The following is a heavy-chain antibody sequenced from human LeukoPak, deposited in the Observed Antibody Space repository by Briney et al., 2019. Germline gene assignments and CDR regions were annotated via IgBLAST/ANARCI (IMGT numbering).Heavy chain of an antibody. CDR2: IGTAGDT. Sequence: GGSLRLSYAASGFTFKSYDMHWVRQVAGRGLEWVSGIGTAGDTYYQGSVKGRFTISRDNSKSTLYLQMNSLRGDDTAVYYCAKRSGAITGTTGIDYWGQGTLVTVSS. CDR1: GFTFKSYD. D-gene: IGHD1-20*01. CDR3: AKRSGAITGTTGIDY. V-gene: IGHV3-13*01. J-gene: IGHJ4*02.